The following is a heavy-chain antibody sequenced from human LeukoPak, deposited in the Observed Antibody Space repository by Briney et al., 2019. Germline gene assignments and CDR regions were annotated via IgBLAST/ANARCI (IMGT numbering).Heavy chain of an antibody. CDR2: ISGGST. V-gene: IGHV3-38*03. Sequence: GGSLRLSCAASGFTVSSNEMSWVRQAPGKGLEWVSSISGGSTYYADSVKGRFTISRDNSKNTLYLQMNSLRAEDTAVYYCARRAGGYSHPYDYWGQGTLVTVSS. CDR3: ARRAGGYSHPYDY. D-gene: IGHD4-23*01. J-gene: IGHJ4*02. CDR1: GFTVSSNE.